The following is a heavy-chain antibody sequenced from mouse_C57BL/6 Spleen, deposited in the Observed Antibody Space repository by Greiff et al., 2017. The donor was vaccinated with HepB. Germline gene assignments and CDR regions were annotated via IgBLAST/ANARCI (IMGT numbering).Heavy chain of an antibody. J-gene: IGHJ1*03. D-gene: IGHD4-1*01. CDR2: ISDGGSYT. CDR1: GFTFSSYA. CDR3: ARELGWYFDV. Sequence: EVQLVESGGGLVKPGGSLKLSCAASGFTFSSYAMSWVRQTPEKRLEWVATISDGGSYTYYPDNVKGRFTISRDNAKNNLYLQMSHLKSEDTAMYYCARELGWYFDVWGTGTTVTVSS. V-gene: IGHV5-4*01.